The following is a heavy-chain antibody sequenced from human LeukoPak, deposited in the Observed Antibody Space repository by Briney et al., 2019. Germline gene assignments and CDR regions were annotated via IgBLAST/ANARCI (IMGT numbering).Heavy chain of an antibody. CDR3: ARGRGITMIVASTRYFQH. CDR1: GGSFSGYY. Sequence: SETLSLTCAVYGGSFSGYYWSWIRQPPGKGLEWIGEINHSGSTNYNPSLKSRVTISVDTSKNQFSLKLSSVTAADTAVYYSARGRGITMIVASTRYFQHWGQGTLVTVSS. V-gene: IGHV4-34*01. CDR2: INHSGST. J-gene: IGHJ1*01. D-gene: IGHD3-22*01.